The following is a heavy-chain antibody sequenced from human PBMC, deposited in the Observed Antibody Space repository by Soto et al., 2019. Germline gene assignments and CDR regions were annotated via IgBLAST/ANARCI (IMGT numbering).Heavy chain of an antibody. Sequence: EIDLLESGGGLVQPGGSLRLSCAASGFTFTTYAMGWVRQAPGKGLEWVSSISGSGAGTFYADSVKGRFTISRDNAKKMVYLQINGLRADDTAVYYCAKEALTVAGNNFDSWGQGTLVTVSS. CDR2: ISGSGAGT. CDR1: GFTFTTYA. D-gene: IGHD6-19*01. V-gene: IGHV3-23*01. J-gene: IGHJ4*02. CDR3: AKEALTVAGNNFDS.